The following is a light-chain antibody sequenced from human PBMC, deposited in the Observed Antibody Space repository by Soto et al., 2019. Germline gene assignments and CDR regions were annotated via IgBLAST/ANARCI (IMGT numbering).Light chain of an antibody. CDR1: QSISSSY. J-gene: IGKJ2*01. Sequence: DIWLTQSPGTLSLSPGERATLSCRSSQSISSSYLAWYQQKPGQAPRLLIYGASSRATGIPDRFSGSGSGTDFTLTISRLEPEDFAVYYCQQYGSSLVYTFGQGTRLEIK. CDR3: QQYGSSLVYT. CDR2: GAS. V-gene: IGKV3-20*01.